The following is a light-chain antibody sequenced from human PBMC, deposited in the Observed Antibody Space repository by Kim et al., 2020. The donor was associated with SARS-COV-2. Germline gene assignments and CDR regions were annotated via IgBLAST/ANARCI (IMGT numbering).Light chain of an antibody. V-gene: IGKV1-5*03. J-gene: IGKJ1*01. Sequence: DIQMTQSPSTLSASVGDRVTITCRASQSISSWLAWYQQKPGKVPNLLIYKASTLETGVPSRFSGSGSGTEFTLTISSLQPDDFATYYCLQYDSFSWTFGQGTKVDIK. CDR1: QSISSW. CDR2: KAS. CDR3: LQYDSFSWT.